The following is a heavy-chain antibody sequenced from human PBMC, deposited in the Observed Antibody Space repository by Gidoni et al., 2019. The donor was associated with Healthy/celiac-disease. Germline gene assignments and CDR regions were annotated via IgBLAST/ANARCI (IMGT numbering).Heavy chain of an antibody. CDR1: GYTFTGYY. CDR2: INPNGGGT. Sequence: QEQRVQSGAEVKKPGASVKVSGKASGYTFTGYYRHWVRPAPGQGLEWMGWINPNGGGTNYAQKFQGRFPMTRDTSISTAYMELSRLRSDDTAVYYCARDLGPGTFQHWGQGTLVTVSS. J-gene: IGHJ1*01. CDR3: ARDLGPGTFQH. V-gene: IGHV1-2*02. D-gene: IGHD6-13*01.